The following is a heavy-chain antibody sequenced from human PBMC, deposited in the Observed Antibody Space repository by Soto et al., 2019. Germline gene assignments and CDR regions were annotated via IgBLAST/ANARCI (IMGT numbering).Heavy chain of an antibody. CDR1: GFTFSSYG. V-gene: IGHV3-30*03. Sequence: QVQLVESGGGVVQPGRSLRLSCAASGFTFSSYGMHWVRQAPGKGLEWVAVISYDGSNKYYADSVKGRFTISRDNSKNTLYLQMNSLRAEDTAVYYCATHYRIVGATYFDYWGQGTLVTVSS. D-gene: IGHD1-26*01. CDR3: ATHYRIVGATYFDY. CDR2: ISYDGSNK. J-gene: IGHJ4*02.